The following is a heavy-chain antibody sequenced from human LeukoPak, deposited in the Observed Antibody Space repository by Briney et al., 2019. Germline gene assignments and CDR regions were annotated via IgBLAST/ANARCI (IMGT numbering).Heavy chain of an antibody. CDR2: MNPNSGYT. CDR1: GYTFTSYD. J-gene: IGHJ5*02. CDR3: ARPGGYSYTFDP. Sequence: ASVKVSCKASGYTFTSYDINWERQGTGQGLEWVGWMNPNSGYTGYAQKFQGRVTMTSNTSISTAYMELSSLRSEDTAVYYCARPGGYSYTFDPWGQGTLVTVSS. D-gene: IGHD5-18*01. V-gene: IGHV1-8*02.